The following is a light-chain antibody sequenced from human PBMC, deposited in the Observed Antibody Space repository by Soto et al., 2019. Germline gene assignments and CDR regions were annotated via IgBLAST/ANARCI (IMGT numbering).Light chain of an antibody. J-gene: IGKJ1*01. CDR2: AAS. CDR3: QQSFSTPGT. V-gene: IGKV1-39*01. Sequence: DIPMTQSPSSLSASVGDRVTITCRASQTIAVYLNWYQQKPGKAPRLLIYAASSLQSGVPSRFRGSGSGTDFTLTISSLQPEDVATYYCQQSFSTPGTFGQGTKV. CDR1: QTIAVY.